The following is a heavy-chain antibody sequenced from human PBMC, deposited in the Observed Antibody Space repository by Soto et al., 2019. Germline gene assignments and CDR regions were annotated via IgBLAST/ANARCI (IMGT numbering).Heavy chain of an antibody. J-gene: IGHJ6*02. CDR3: ARGGIAAAVDP. Sequence: PSETLSLTCTVSGGSISSYYWSWIRQPPGKGLEWIGYIYYSGSTNYNPSLKSRVTIXVDTSKNQFSLKLSSVTAADTAVYYCARGGIAAAVDPWGQGTTVTVSS. V-gene: IGHV4-59*01. CDR2: IYYSGST. CDR1: GGSISSYY. D-gene: IGHD6-13*01.